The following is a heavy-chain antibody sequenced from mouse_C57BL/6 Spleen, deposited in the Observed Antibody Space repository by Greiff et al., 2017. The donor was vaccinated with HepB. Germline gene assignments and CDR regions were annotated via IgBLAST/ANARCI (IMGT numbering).Heavy chain of an antibody. J-gene: IGHJ3*01. CDR1: GFTFSSYA. V-gene: IGHV5-4*01. Sequence: EVKVEESGGGLVKPGGSLKLSCAASGFTFSSYAMSWVRQTPEKRLEWVATISDGGSYTYYPDNVKGRFTISRDNAKNNLYLQMSHLKSEDTAMYYCARDRDFYYYGSSPFAYWGQGTLVTVSA. D-gene: IGHD1-1*01. CDR2: ISDGGSYT. CDR3: ARDRDFYYYGSSPFAY.